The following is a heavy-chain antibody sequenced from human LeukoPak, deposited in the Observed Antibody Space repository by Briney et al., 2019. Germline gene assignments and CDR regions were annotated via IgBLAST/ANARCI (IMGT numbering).Heavy chain of an antibody. CDR2: INSDGSST. J-gene: IGHJ4*02. V-gene: IGHV3-74*01. D-gene: IGHD5-24*01. CDR3: ARVMATKKLGDY. CDR1: GFTFSSYW. Sequence: GGSLRLSCAASGFTFSSYWMHWVRQAPGKGLVWVSRINSDGSSTNYADSVKGRFTISRDNAKNTLYLQMNSLRAEDTAVYYCARVMATKKLGDYWGQGTLVTVSS.